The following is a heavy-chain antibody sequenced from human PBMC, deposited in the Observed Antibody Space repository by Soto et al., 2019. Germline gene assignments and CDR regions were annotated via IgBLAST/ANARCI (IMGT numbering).Heavy chain of an antibody. CDR3: SRDRFDYAYYYGMDV. CDR1: GFTFSSYW. V-gene: IGHV3-74*01. D-gene: IGHD4-17*01. CDR2: INSDGSST. Sequence: GGSLRLSCAASGFTFSSYWMHWVRQAPGKGLVWVSRINSDGSSTSYAESVKGRFTISRDNAKNTLYLQMNSLRAEDTAVYYCSRDRFDYAYYYGMDVWGQGTTVTVSS. J-gene: IGHJ6*02.